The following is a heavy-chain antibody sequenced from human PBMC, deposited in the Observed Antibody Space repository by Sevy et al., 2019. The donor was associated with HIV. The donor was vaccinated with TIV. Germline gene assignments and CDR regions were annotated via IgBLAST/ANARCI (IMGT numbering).Heavy chain of an antibody. V-gene: IGHV3-30-3*01. CDR2: ISYDGSNK. J-gene: IGHJ3*02. CDR1: GFTFSSYA. Sequence: GGSLRLSCPASGFTFSSYAMHWVRQAPGKGLEWVAVISYDGSNKYYADSVKGRFTISRDNSKNTLYLQMNSLRAEDTAVYYCARDRIGAFDIWGQGTMVTVSS. CDR3: ARDRIGAFDI. D-gene: IGHD2-15*01.